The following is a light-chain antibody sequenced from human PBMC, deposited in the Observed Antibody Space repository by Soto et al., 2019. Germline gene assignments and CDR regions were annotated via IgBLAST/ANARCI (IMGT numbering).Light chain of an antibody. Sequence: QSVLTQPPSASGTPGQRVTISCSGSNSNIGSNTVNWYQQLPGTAPKLLIYNNNQRPSGVPDRFSDSKSGTSASLAISGLQSEDEADYYCATWDGSLNGVVFGGGTKVTVL. V-gene: IGLV1-44*01. CDR2: NNN. J-gene: IGLJ3*02. CDR1: NSNIGSNT. CDR3: ATWDGSLNGVV.